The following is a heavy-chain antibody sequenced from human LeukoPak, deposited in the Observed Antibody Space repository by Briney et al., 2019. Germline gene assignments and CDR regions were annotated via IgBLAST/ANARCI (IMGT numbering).Heavy chain of an antibody. V-gene: IGHV3-53*01. CDR2: IYSGGST. D-gene: IGHD3-10*01. J-gene: IGHJ4*02. CDR1: GFTVSSNY. Sequence: GGSLRLSCEASGFTVSSNYMSWVRQAPGKGLEWVSVIYSGGSTYYADSVKGRFTISRDNSKNTLYLQMNSLRAEDTAVYYCARDRGLLWFGTFDYWGQGTLVTVSS. CDR3: ARDRGLLWFGTFDY.